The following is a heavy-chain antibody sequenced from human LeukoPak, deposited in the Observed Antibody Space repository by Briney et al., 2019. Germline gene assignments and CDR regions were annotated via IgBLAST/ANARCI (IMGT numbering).Heavy chain of an antibody. CDR1: GDSFSNYG. Sequence: ASVKVSSKPSGDSFSNYGFSWVRQAPGQGLEWMGGIIPMFGAPNYAQRFKGRVTTTAGAFTSTVYMELSSLTSDDTAVYYCARDAGGTYRSYYALHVWAQGTTVTVS. CDR3: ARDAGGTYRSYYALHV. CDR2: IIPMFGAP. V-gene: IGHV1-69*13. D-gene: IGHD3-16*01. J-gene: IGHJ6*01.